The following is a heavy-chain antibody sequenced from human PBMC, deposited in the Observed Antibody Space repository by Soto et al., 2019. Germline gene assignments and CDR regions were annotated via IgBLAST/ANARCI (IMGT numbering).Heavy chain of an antibody. Sequence: SQTLSLTCVISGDSVSTNSAAWNWIRQSPSRGLEWLGRTYYRTRWYYDYAVSVRSRITVNPDTSKNQFSLQLTSVTPEDTAVYYCAGTTSHYWYYMDVWGKGTTVTVSS. CDR2: TYYRTRWYY. CDR3: AGTTSHYWYYMDV. CDR1: GDSVSTNSAA. D-gene: IGHD1-7*01. V-gene: IGHV6-1*01. J-gene: IGHJ6*03.